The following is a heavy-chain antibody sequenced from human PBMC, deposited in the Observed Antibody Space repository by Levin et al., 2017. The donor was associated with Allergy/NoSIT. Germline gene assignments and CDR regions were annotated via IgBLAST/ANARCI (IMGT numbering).Heavy chain of an antibody. V-gene: IGHV3-49*04. CDR2: IRSKAYGGTT. CDR3: TLGQGWYVLDY. J-gene: IGHJ4*02. Sequence: GGSLRLSCRASGFTFGDYAMSWVRQAPGKGLEWVGFIRSKAYGGTTEYAASVKGRFTISRDDSKSIAYLQMNSLKTEDTAVYYCTLGQGWYVLDYWGQGTLVTVSS. D-gene: IGHD2-15*01. CDR1: GFTFGDYA.